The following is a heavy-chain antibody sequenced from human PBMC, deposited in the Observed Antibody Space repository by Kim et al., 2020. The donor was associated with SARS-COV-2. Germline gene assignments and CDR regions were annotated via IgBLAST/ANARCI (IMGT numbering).Heavy chain of an antibody. CDR1: GYTFSSYH. CDR2: IFRSSGST. CDR3: AREIPAVFHFDY. V-gene: IGHV1-46*01. J-gene: IGHJ4*02. Sequence: ASVKVSCKASGYTFSSYHMHWVRQAPGQGLEWMGIIFRSSGSTSYAQKFQGRVTMTSDTSTSTVYLELSGLRSEDTAVYFCAREIPAVFHFDYWGQGTLVTVSS. D-gene: IGHD2-21*01.